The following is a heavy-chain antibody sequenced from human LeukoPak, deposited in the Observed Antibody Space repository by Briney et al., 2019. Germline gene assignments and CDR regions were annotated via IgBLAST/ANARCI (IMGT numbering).Heavy chain of an antibody. CDR2: IKQDGSEK. CDR3: ARFVSSGWYNYYYYYMDV. CDR1: GFTFSSYW. Sequence: GGSLRLSCAASGFTFSSYWMSWVRQAPGKGLEWVANIKQDGSEKYYVDSVKGRFTISSDNAKNSQYVHMNSLRAEVTAVYYCARFVSSGWYNYYYYYMDVWGKGTTVTV. J-gene: IGHJ6*03. V-gene: IGHV3-7*01. D-gene: IGHD6-19*01.